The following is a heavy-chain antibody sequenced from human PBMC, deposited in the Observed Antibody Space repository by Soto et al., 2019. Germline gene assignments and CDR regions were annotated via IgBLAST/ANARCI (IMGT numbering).Heavy chain of an antibody. Sequence: QVQLVQSGAEVKKPGASVKISCGASGYTFTGYYIHWVRQAPGQRLEWMGWINPKSGDTDYEQKFQGRLTLTRDTSITTDYMELGSLRPDDTAVYFCARDQLQSHYFETGDTYYAFDFWGQGTLVTVSS. J-gene: IGHJ4*02. CDR3: ARDQLQSHYFETGDTYYAFDF. CDR2: INPKSGDT. V-gene: IGHV1-2*02. D-gene: IGHD3-22*01. CDR1: GYTFTGYY.